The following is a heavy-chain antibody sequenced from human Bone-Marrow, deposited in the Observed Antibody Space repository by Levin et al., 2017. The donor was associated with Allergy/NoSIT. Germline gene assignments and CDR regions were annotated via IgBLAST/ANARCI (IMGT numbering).Heavy chain of an antibody. CDR3: ATVYDYVWGSIDY. V-gene: IGHV4-39*01. CDR2: IYYSGST. D-gene: IGHD3-16*01. J-gene: IGHJ4*02. Sequence: PSETLSLTCTVSGGSISSSSYYWGWIRQPPGKGLEWIGSIYYSGSTYYNPSLKSRVTISVDTSKNQFSLKLSSVTAADTAVYYCATVYDYVWGSIDYWGQGTLVTVSS. CDR1: GGSISSSSYY.